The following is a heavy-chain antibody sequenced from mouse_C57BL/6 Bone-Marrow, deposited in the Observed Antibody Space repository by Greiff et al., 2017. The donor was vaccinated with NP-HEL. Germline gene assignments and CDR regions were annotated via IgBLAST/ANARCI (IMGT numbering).Heavy chain of an antibody. J-gene: IGHJ2*01. CDR2: INPGSGGT. D-gene: IGHD2-3*01. V-gene: IGHV1-54*01. CDR1: GYAFTNYL. CDR3: ARGVYDGYYYFDY. Sequence: VQLQQSGAELVRPGTSVKVSCKASGYAFTNYLIEWVKQRPGQGLEWIGVINPGSGGTNYNEKFKGKATLTADKSSSTAYMQLSSLTSEDSAVYFCARGVYDGYYYFDYWGQGTTLTVSS.